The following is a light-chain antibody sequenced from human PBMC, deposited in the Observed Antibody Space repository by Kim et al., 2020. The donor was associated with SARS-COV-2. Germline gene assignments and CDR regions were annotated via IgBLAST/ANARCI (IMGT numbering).Light chain of an antibody. CDR2: ATS. J-gene: IGKJ4*01. CDR1: QSIATS. CDR3: QQSYTRPLT. V-gene: IGKV1-39*01. Sequence: DIQLTQSPPSLSASLGDRVTITCRASQSIATSLNWYQQKHGTTPNLLIYATSNLQGGVPSRFSGSGSGTDFTLTISSLHPEDFAIYYCQQSYTRPLTFGGGTKLEI.